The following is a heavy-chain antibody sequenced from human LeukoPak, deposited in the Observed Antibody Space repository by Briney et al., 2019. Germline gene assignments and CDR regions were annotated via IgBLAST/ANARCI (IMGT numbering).Heavy chain of an antibody. Sequence: VGSLRLSCAASAFSFSIYSMNWVRQTPGKGLEWVSSVSSSSGYIYYADSVKGRFTISRDNSKNSLYLQMDSLRAEDTAVYYCARAYYGSGTSHFDSWGQGTLVTVSS. J-gene: IGHJ4*02. CDR3: ARAYYGSGTSHFDS. CDR2: VSSSSGYI. V-gene: IGHV3-21*01. CDR1: AFSFSIYS. D-gene: IGHD3-10*01.